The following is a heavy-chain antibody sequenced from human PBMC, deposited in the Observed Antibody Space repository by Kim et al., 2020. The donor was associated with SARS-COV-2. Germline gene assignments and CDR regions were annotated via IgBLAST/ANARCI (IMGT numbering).Heavy chain of an antibody. J-gene: IGHJ6*02. CDR2: INPSGGST. V-gene: IGHV1-46*01. Sequence: ASVKVSCKASGYTFTSYYMHWVRQAPGQGLEWMGIINPSGGSTSYAQKFQGRVTMTRDTSTSTVYMELSSLRSEDTAVYYCASDYGSGSYYSLYDMDVWGQGTTVTVSS. D-gene: IGHD3-10*01. CDR1: GYTFTSYY. CDR3: ASDYGSGSYYSLYDMDV.